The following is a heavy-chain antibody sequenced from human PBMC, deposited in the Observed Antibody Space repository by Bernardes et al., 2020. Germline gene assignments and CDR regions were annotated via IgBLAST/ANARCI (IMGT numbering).Heavy chain of an antibody. Sequence: ASVKVSCKVSGYTLTELSMHWVRQAPGKGLEWMGGFDPEDGETIYAQKFQGRVTMTADTSTDTAYLELNSLTSEDTAVYYCATGFAYCGGDCYGYWGQGTLVTVSS. CDR2: FDPEDGET. J-gene: IGHJ4*02. V-gene: IGHV1-24*01. D-gene: IGHD2-21*01. CDR3: ATGFAYCGGDCYGY. CDR1: GYTLTELS.